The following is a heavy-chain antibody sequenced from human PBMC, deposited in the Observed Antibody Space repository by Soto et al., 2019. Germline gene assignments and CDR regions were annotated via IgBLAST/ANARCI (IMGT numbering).Heavy chain of an antibody. V-gene: IGHV3-11*01. D-gene: IGHD3-22*01. CDR1: GFTFSDSY. Sequence: QVQLVESGGGLVKPGGSLRPSCAASGFTFSDSYMSWIRQAPGKGLEWVSHISSSGSTIYYADSVKGRFTISRDNAKNSLYLQMNSLRAGDTAVYYCARQKAWTGEWLSLYAPGMDVWGQGTTVTVSS. CDR3: ARQKAWTGEWLSLYAPGMDV. CDR2: ISSSGSTI. J-gene: IGHJ6*02.